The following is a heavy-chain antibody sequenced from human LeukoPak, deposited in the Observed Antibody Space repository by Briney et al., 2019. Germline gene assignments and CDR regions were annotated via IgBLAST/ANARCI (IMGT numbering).Heavy chain of an antibody. V-gene: IGHV3-33*01. CDR1: GFTFSSYG. D-gene: IGHD6-13*01. CDR3: AREDSRYSTGWYVVD. Sequence: PGGSLRLSCAASGFTFSSYGMHWVRQAPGTGLEWVAVIWYDGSSKYYEDSVKGRFTISRDNSKNTLYLQMNSSRAEDTAVYYCAREDSRYSTGWYVVDWGQGTLVTVSS. CDR2: IWYDGSSK. J-gene: IGHJ4*02.